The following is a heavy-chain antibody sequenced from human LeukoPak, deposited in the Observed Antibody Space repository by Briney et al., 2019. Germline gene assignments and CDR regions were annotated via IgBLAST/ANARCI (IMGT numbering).Heavy chain of an antibody. CDR2: IYYSGST. D-gene: IGHD3-22*01. CDR1: GGSISSYY. V-gene: IGHV4-59*01. Sequence: PSETLSLTCTVSGGSISSYYLSWIRQPPGKGLEWIGYIYYSGSTNYNPSLKSRVTISVDTSKNQFSLKLSSVTAADTAVYYCARWGHSSGYFRPYWGQGTLVTVSS. J-gene: IGHJ4*02. CDR3: ARWGHSSGYFRPY.